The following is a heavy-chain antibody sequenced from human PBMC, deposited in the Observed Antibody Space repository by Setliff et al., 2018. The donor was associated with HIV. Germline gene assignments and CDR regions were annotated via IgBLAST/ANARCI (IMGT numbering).Heavy chain of an antibody. CDR2: IIPIFGTA. J-gene: IGHJ6*03. V-gene: IGHV1-69*13. CDR3: ARGEGYCSGGDCYYYYMDV. Sequence: ASVKVSCKASGGTFSSYTISWVRQAPGQGLEWMGGIIPIFGTANYAQKFQGRVTITADESTSTAYMELSSLRSEDTAVYYCARGEGYCSGGDCYYYYMDVWGKGTTVTVSS. D-gene: IGHD2-15*01. CDR1: GGTFSSYT.